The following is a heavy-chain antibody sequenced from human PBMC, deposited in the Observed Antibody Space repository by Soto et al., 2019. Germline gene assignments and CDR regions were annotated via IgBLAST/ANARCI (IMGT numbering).Heavy chain of an antibody. CDR3: ARDRKGYSSSAGGFDP. CDR1: GFTFSSYA. CDR2: ISGSGGST. D-gene: IGHD6-6*01. J-gene: IGHJ5*02. V-gene: IGHV3-23*01. Sequence: GGSLRLSCAASGFTFSSYAMSWVRQAPGKGLEWVSAISGSGGSTYYADSVKGRFTISRDNAKNSLYLQMNSLRAEDTAVYYCARDRKGYSSSAGGFDPWGQGTLVTVSS.